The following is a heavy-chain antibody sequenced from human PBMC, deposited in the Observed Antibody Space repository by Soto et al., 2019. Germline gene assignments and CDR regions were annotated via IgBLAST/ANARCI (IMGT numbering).Heavy chain of an antibody. D-gene: IGHD3-3*01. CDR3: ARHLRFLEWYPSGWFDP. Sequence: SETLSLTCTVSGGSISSSSYYWGWIRQPPGKGLEWIGSIYYSGSTYYNPSLKSRVTLSVDTSKNQFSLKLSSVTAADTAVYYCARHLRFLEWYPSGWFDPWGQGTLVTVSS. V-gene: IGHV4-39*01. CDR2: IYYSGST. J-gene: IGHJ5*02. CDR1: GGSISSSSYY.